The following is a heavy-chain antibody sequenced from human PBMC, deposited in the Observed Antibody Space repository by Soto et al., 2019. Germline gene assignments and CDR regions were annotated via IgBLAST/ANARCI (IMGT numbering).Heavy chain of an antibody. J-gene: IGHJ4*02. CDR1: GFTFTSYG. Sequence: QVQLVESGGGVVQPGRSLRLSCAASGFTFTSYGMHWVRQAPGKGLEWVAVIWYDGSNKYYADSVKGRFTISRDNSKNTLYLQMNSLRAEDTAVYYCARGGLLLAYWGQGTLVTVSP. V-gene: IGHV3-33*01. D-gene: IGHD2-21*01. CDR3: ARGGLLLAY. CDR2: IWYDGSNK.